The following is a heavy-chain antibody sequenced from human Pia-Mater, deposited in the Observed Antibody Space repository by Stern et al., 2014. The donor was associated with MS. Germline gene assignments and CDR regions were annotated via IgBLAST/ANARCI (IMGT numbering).Heavy chain of an antibody. V-gene: IGHV1-2*06. CDR1: GYRFSTFY. D-gene: IGHD3-16*02. CDR2: IDPGSGAT. CDR3: ARIYCSGDECYHSFDT. Sequence: VQLVESGAEVKKPGASVKVSCKASGYRFSTFYLHWLRQAPGQGLQWIGRIDPGSGATIPSQTFQGRLTMTRDRSITTAYLELSGLRSDDTAVYYCARIYCSGDECYHSFDTWGQGTLVTVSS. J-gene: IGHJ4*02.